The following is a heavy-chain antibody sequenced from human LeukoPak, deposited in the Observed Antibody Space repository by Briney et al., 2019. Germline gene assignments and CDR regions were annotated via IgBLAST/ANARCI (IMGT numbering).Heavy chain of an antibody. V-gene: IGHV4-34*01. D-gene: IGHD6-6*01. Sequence: SETLSLTCAVYCGSFSGYFWSWIRQPPGKGLEWIGEINHSGSTNYNPSLKSRVTVSVDTSKNQFSLNVSSVTAADTAVYYCARAPWPRQLVHYYLDVWAKGTTVTVSS. CDR3: ARAPWPRQLVHYYLDV. CDR1: CGSFSGYF. CDR2: INHSGST. J-gene: IGHJ6*03.